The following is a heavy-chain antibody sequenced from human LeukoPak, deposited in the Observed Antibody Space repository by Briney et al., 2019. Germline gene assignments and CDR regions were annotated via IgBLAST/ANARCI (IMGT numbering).Heavy chain of an antibody. J-gene: IGHJ4*02. V-gene: IGHV3-30-3*01. CDR1: GFTFSSYA. D-gene: IGHD6-13*01. Sequence: PGGSLRLSCAASGFTFSSYAMHWVRQAPGKGLEWVAVISYDGSNKYYADSVKGRFTISRDNSKNTLYLQMNSLRAEDTAVYYCAKVPSFQQLPPFFDYWGQGTLVTVSS. CDR2: ISYDGSNK. CDR3: AKVPSFQQLPPFFDY.